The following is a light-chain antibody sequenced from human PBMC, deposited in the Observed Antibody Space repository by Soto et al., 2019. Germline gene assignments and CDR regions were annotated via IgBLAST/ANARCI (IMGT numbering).Light chain of an antibody. J-gene: IGKJ4*01. V-gene: IGKV4-1*01. CDR1: QNLLYNPNNKNY. Sequence: DIVMTQSPDSLAVSLGERATINCKSSQNLLYNPNNKNYLAWYQQKPGQPPKLLIYWASTRQSGVPDRFSGSGSGTDFTLTISSLQPEDVAVSYCHEFYGTPLTFGGGTKVEIK. CDR2: WAS. CDR3: HEFYGTPLT.